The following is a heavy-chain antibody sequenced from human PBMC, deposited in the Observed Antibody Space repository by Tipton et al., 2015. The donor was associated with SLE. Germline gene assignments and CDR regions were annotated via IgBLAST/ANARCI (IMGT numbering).Heavy chain of an antibody. CDR1: GDSFSSGSSS. CDR2: IYNSGIT. D-gene: IGHD2-21*01. V-gene: IGHV4-61*02. J-gene: IGHJ5*02. CDR3: VRGHPHIVVLIGGGWFDP. Sequence: TLSLTCTVSGDSFSSGSSSWNWVRQPAGKGLEWIGLIYNSGITNYNPSLQSRVTLSVDMSKNQFSLKLTSVTAADTAIYYCVRGHPHIVVLIGGGWFDPWGQGTLVTVSS.